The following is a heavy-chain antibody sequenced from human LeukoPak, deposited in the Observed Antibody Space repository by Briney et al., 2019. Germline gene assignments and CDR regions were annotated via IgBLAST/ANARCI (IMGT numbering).Heavy chain of an antibody. CDR3: ARWSGSVTARNYYYYMDV. CDR1: GGSVRRGNYY. J-gene: IGHJ6*03. CDR2: IYTSGTT. Sequence: SQTLSLTCTVSGGSVRRGNYYWTWIRQPAGSGLEWIGRIYTSGTTDYNPSLRTRVTISVDASRNQFSLNLSSVTAADMAVYYCARWSGSVTARNYYYYMDVWGEGTTVTVSS. V-gene: IGHV4-61*02. D-gene: IGHD6-6*01.